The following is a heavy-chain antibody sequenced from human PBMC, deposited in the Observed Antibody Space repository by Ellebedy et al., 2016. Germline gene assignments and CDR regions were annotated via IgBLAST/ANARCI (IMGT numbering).Heavy chain of an antibody. D-gene: IGHD2-15*01. CDR1: GGSVSSGDYY. CDR2: MFYSGTT. Sequence: SETLSLXXTVSGGSVSSGDYYWSWIRQTPGKGLEWIGYMFYSGTTYYNPSLKSRVTISVDTSKNQFSLKLSSVTAADTAVYFCARKRDGTYIDYWGQGTLVTVSS. J-gene: IGHJ4*02. V-gene: IGHV4-30-4*01. CDR3: ARKRDGTYIDY.